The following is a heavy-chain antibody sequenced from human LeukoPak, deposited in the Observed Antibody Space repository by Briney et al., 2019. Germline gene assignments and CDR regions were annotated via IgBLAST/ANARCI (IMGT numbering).Heavy chain of an antibody. D-gene: IGHD5-18*01. Sequence: PGGSLRLSCAASGFTFSDYYMSCIRQAPGKGLEWVAYIGGSTSRTNYADAVKGRFTISRANAKNSLYLQMNGLRAEDTSVYYCARATGYKWDYWGQGTLVTVSS. CDR2: IGGSTSRT. V-gene: IGHV3-11*05. CDR1: GFTFSDYY. J-gene: IGHJ4*02. CDR3: ARATGYKWDY.